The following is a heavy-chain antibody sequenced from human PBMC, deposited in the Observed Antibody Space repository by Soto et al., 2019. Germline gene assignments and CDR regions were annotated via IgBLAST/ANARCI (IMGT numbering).Heavy chain of an antibody. J-gene: IGHJ3*02. V-gene: IGHV3-21*01. CDR3: ARGEYSGYDHDAFDI. CDR2: ISSSSSYI. Sequence: GGSLRLSCAASGFTFSSYSMNWVRQAPGKGLEWVSSISSSSSYIYYADSVKGRFTISRDNAKNSLYLQMNSLRAEDTAVYYCARGEYSGYDHDAFDIWGQGTMVTVS. D-gene: IGHD5-12*01. CDR1: GFTFSSYS.